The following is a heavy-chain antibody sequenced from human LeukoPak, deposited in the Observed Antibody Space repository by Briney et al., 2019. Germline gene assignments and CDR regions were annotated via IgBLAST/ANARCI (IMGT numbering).Heavy chain of an antibody. CDR1: GGSISSYY. J-gene: IGHJ5*02. V-gene: IGHV4-59*01. D-gene: IGHD3-3*01. CDR2: IYYSGST. Sequence: PSETLSLTCTVSGGSISSYYWSWIRQPPGKGLEWIGYIYYSGSTNYNPSLKSRVTISVDTSKNQFSLKLSSVTAADTAVYYCARVVDFWSGYGWFDPWGQGTLVTVSS. CDR3: ARVVDFWSGYGWFDP.